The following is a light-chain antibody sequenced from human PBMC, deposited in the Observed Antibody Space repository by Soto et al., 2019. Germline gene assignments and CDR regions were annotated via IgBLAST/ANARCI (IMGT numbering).Light chain of an antibody. V-gene: IGLV2-14*01. CDR1: SSDVGGYNY. CDR2: AVS. Sequence: QSALTQPASVSGSPGQSITISCTGTSSDVGGYNYVSWYQQHPGKAPKLMIYAVSNRPSGVSNRFSGSKSGNMASLTISGLQAEDEADYYCSSYTSSSTLYVFGTGTKLTVL. J-gene: IGLJ1*01. CDR3: SSYTSSSTLYV.